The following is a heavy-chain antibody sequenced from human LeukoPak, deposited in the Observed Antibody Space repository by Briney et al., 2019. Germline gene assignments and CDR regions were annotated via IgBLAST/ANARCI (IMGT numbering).Heavy chain of an antibody. V-gene: IGHV1-18*01. J-gene: IGHJ4*02. CDR2: ISAYNGNT. CDR1: GYTFTSYG. CDR3: ARVGLGYCSSTCCYEGRD. D-gene: IGHD2-2*01. Sequence: GASVKVSCKASGYTFTSYGISWVRQAPGQGLEWMGWISAYNGNTNYAQKLQGRVTMTTDTSTSTAYMELRSLRSDDTAVYYCARVGLGYCSSTCCYEGRDWGQGTLVTVSS.